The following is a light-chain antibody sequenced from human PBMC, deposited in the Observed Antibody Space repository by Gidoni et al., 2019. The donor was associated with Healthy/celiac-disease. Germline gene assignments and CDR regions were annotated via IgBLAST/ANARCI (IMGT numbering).Light chain of an antibody. J-gene: IGKJ4*01. Sequence: EIVLTQSPGTLSLSPGERATLSCRASQSVSSGYLAWYQQKPGQAPRLLIYGASSRATGIPDRFSGSGSGTDFTLTISRLEPEDFAVYYCQQYGSPFGGGTKVEIK. V-gene: IGKV3-20*01. CDR1: QSVSSGY. CDR2: GAS. CDR3: QQYGSP.